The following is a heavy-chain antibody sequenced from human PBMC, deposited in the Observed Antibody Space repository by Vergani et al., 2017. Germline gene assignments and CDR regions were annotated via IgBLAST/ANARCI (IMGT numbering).Heavy chain of an antibody. Sequence: QVQLVESGGGVVQPGRSLRLSCAASGFTFSSYGMHWVRQAPGKGLEWVAVISYDGSNKYYADSVKGRFTISRDNSKNTLYLQMNSLRAEDTAVYYCAREGGYSYGSDYWGQGTLVTVSS. CDR1: GFTFSSYG. V-gene: IGHV3-30*03. CDR2: ISYDGSNK. J-gene: IGHJ4*02. CDR3: AREGGYSYGSDY. D-gene: IGHD5-18*01.